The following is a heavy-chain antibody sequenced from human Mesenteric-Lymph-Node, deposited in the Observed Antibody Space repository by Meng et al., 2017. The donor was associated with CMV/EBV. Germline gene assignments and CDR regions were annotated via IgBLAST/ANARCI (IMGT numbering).Heavy chain of an antibody. CDR2: IYYSGST. V-gene: IGHV4-39*07. CDR1: GGSISSSSYY. CDR3: ARAFWSGYPDY. Sequence: SETLSLTCTVSGGSISSSSYYWGWIRQPPGKGLEWIGSIYYSGSTYYNPSLKSRVTISVDTSKNQFSLKLSSVTAADTAVYYCARAFWSGYPDYWGQGTLVTVSS. J-gene: IGHJ4*02. D-gene: IGHD3-3*01.